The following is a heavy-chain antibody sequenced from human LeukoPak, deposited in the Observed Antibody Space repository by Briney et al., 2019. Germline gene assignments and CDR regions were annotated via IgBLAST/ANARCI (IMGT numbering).Heavy chain of an antibody. V-gene: IGHV3-64*01. CDR2: ISSNGGST. CDR3: ARGGYGASTPYYMDV. J-gene: IGHJ6*03. Sequence: GGSLRLSCAASGFTFSNYAMNWVRQAPGKGLEYVSAISSNGGSTYYANSVKGRSTISRDNSKNTLYLQMGSLRAEDMAVYYCARGGYGASTPYYMDVWGKGTTVTISS. D-gene: IGHD1-26*01. CDR1: GFTFSNYA.